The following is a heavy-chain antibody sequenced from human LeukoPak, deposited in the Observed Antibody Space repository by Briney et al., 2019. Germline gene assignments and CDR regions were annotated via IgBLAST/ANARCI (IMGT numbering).Heavy chain of an antibody. CDR3: ARAMRYSSSWYGGCWFDP. CDR2: NIPIFGTA. Sequence: SVKVSCKASGGTFSSYAISWVRQAPGQGLEWMGGNIPIFGTANYAQKFQGRVTITTDESTSTAYMELSSLRSEDTAVYYCARAMRYSSSWYGGCWFDPWGQGTLVTVSS. D-gene: IGHD6-13*01. J-gene: IGHJ5*02. V-gene: IGHV1-69*05. CDR1: GGTFSSYA.